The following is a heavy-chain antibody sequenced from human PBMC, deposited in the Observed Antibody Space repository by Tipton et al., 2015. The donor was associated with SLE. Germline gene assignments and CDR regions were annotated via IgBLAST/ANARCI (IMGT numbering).Heavy chain of an antibody. J-gene: IGHJ3*02. V-gene: IGHV3-7*01. CDR1: GFNLGTYW. CDR3: ARAPLYGSSDAFDI. CDR2: IKQDGGEK. D-gene: IGHD3-10*01. Sequence: GSLRLSCVASGFNLGTYWMGWVRQAPDKGLEWVANIKQDGGEKYYMDSVKGRVTISRDNAKNTLYLQMVSLRVEDTAVYYCARAPLYGSSDAFDIWGQGTMVTVSS.